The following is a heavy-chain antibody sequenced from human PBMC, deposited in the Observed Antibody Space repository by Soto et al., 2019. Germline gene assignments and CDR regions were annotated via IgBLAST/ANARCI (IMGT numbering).Heavy chain of an antibody. Sequence: ASVKVSCKASGYTFTSYGISWVRQAPGQVLEWMGWISAYNGNTNYAQKLQGRVTMTTDTSTSTAYMELRSLRSDDTAVYYCANLWFGEPTNYYYYGMDVWGQGTTVTVS. CDR3: ANLWFGEPTNYYYYGMDV. J-gene: IGHJ6*02. V-gene: IGHV1-18*01. D-gene: IGHD3-10*01. CDR1: GYTFTSYG. CDR2: ISAYNGNT.